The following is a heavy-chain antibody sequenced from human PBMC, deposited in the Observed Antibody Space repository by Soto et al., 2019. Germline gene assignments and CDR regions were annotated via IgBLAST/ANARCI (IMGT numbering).Heavy chain of an antibody. V-gene: IGHV1-46*01. CDR2: VNPSGGHT. CDR1: GDTFTDYY. D-gene: IGHD2-21*02. CDR3: ARGGYVVVVTAALDY. J-gene: IGHJ4*02. Sequence: QVQLMQSGAEVKKPGASVKVSCKASGDTFTDYYIHWVRQAPGQGLEWMGTVNPSGGHTTYAQHFLGRVTMTRDTSTSTLYMELTSLTSDDTAVYYCARGGYVVVVTAALDYWGQGTLVTVSS.